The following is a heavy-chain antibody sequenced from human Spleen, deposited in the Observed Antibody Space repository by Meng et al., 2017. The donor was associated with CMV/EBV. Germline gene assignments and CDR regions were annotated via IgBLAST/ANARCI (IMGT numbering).Heavy chain of an antibody. D-gene: IGHD4-23*01. CDR2: IFYSGNT. J-gene: IGHJ4*02. V-gene: IGHV4-39*01. Sequence: CTVSGASISSSSYYWGWIRQPPGKGLEWIGSIFYSGNTYYNPSIKSRVTISVDTSKNQFSLKLTSVTAADTAVYYCTRLSRVATPLWGQGTLVTVSS. CDR1: GASISSSSYY. CDR3: TRLSRVATPL.